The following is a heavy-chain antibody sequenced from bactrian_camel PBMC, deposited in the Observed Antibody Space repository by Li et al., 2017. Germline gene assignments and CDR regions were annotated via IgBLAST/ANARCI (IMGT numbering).Heavy chain of an antibody. CDR2: ISGDSVA. D-gene: IGHD3*01. J-gene: IGHJ4*01. CDR1: EYTYTWFC. Sequence: HVQLVESGGDSVQAGGSLRLSCAGASEYTYTWFCMGWFRQAPGKEREGVALISGDSVAYGSFVKGRFTISQDNAKNTVWLQMNSLKPEDTAMYYCAADIPRSGSWCAVSSPHFRYEGQGTQVTVS. V-gene: IGHV3S63*01.